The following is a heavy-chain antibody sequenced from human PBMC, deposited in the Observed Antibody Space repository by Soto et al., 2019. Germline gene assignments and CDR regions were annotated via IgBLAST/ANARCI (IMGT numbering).Heavy chain of an antibody. V-gene: IGHV4-31*03. D-gene: IGHD3-3*01. CDR1: GGSISSGGYY. CDR3: ARLRTIFGVEGYYYYGMDV. Sequence: SETLSLTCTVSGGSISSGGYYWSWIRQHPGKGLEWIGYIYYSGSTYYNPSLKSRVTISVDTSKNQFSLKLSSVTAADTAVYYCARLRTIFGVEGYYYYGMDVWGQGTTVTVSS. CDR2: IYYSGST. J-gene: IGHJ6*02.